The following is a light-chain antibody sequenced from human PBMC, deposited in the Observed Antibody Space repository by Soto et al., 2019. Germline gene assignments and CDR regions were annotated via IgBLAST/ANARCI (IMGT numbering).Light chain of an antibody. Sequence: ENVLTQSPGPLSLSPGERATLSCRASQSVSSNYLAWYQQKPGQAPRLLIYAASTRATGIPDRFSGSGSGTDFTLTINRLEPEDFAVYYCLQHDTSPRTFGQGTKLESK. CDR2: AAS. CDR3: LQHDTSPRT. V-gene: IGKV3-20*01. J-gene: IGKJ2*01. CDR1: QSVSSNY.